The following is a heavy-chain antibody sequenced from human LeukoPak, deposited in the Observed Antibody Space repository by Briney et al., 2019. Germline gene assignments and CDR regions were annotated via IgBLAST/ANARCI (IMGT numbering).Heavy chain of an antibody. V-gene: IGHV3-21*05. J-gene: IGHJ4*02. Sequence: PGGSLRLSCAASGFTFSSYGTNWVRQAPGKGLEWVSYISSSSSSISYADSVKGRFTISRDNAEKSLHLQMNSLRAEDTAVYYCARGGAARPDYWGQGTLVTVSS. CDR1: GFTFSSYG. CDR2: ISSSSSSI. CDR3: ARGGAARPDY. D-gene: IGHD6-6*01.